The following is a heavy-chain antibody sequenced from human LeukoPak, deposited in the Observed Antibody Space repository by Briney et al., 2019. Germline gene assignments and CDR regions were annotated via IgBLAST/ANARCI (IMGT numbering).Heavy chain of an antibody. Sequence: PGGSLRLSCAASGFTFSSYAMHWVRQAPGKGLEWVAVIWYDGSNKYYADSVKGRFTISRDNSKNTLYLQMNSLRAEDTAVYYCARELERHFDYWGQGTLFTVSS. V-gene: IGHV3-30*01. D-gene: IGHD1-1*01. CDR3: ARELERHFDY. CDR1: GFTFSSYA. CDR2: IWYDGSNK. J-gene: IGHJ4*02.